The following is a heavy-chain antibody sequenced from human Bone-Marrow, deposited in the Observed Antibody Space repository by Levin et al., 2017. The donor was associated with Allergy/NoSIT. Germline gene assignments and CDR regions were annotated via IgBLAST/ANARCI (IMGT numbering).Heavy chain of an antibody. D-gene: IGHD3-22*01. V-gene: IGHV3-9*01. CDR1: GFTFDDYA. CDR3: AKDFGPYYYDSSGPTYDAFDI. CDR2: ISWNSGSI. J-gene: IGHJ3*02. Sequence: GGSLRLSCAASGFTFDDYAMHWVRQAPGKGLEWVSGISWNSGSIGYADSVKGRFTISRDNAKNSLYLQMNSLRAEDTALYYCAKDFGPYYYDSSGPTYDAFDIWGQGTMVTVSS.